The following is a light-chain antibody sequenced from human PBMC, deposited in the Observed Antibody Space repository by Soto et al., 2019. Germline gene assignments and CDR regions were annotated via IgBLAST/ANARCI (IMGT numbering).Light chain of an antibody. CDR1: SSAIGSYDR. CDR2: EDY. V-gene: IGLV2-23*01. J-gene: IGLJ2*01. CDR3: CSYAGSNIFAV. Sequence: QSALTQPASVSGSPGQSITISCTGTSSAIGSYDRVSWYQWHPGKAPKLIIYEDYRRPSQISNRFSGSKSGNTASLTISGLQAEDEADYYCCSYAGSNIFAVFGGGTKLTVL.